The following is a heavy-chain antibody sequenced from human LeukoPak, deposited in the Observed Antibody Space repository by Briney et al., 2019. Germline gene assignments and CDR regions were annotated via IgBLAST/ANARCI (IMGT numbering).Heavy chain of an antibody. CDR2: INPISGGT. Sequence: ASVAVSCKASGDTVIGYYIHWVRQAPGQGLEWMGWINPISGGTNTAQKFQGRVTMTGDMSIDTVYMDLSRLKSDDTAVYYCARERVVVAGHDVFDIWGRGTMVTVSS. J-gene: IGHJ3*02. D-gene: IGHD2-15*01. V-gene: IGHV1-2*02. CDR1: GDTVIGYY. CDR3: ARERVVVAGHDVFDI.